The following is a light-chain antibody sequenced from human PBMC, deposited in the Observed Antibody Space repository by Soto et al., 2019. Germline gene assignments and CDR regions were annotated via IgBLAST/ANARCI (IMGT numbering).Light chain of an antibody. CDR1: QSISSY. CDR2: AAS. J-gene: IGKJ4*01. Sequence: DIQMTQSPSSLSASVGDRVTITCRASQSISSYLNWYQQKPGKAPKLLIYAASSLRSGVPSRFSGSGSGTDFTLTISSLQHEDFATYYCQQSYSTLALTFGGGTKVEIK. V-gene: IGKV1-39*01. CDR3: QQSYSTLALT.